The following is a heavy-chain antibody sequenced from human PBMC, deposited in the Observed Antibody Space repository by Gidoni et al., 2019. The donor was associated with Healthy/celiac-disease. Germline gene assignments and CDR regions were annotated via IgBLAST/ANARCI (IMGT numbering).Heavy chain of an antibody. J-gene: IGHJ4*02. CDR2: IFSNDEK. V-gene: IGHV2-26*01. Sequence: QVTLKESGPVLVKPTETLTLTRTVPGFSLSKARMGVSWIRQPPGKALEWLAHIFSNDEKSYSTSLKSRLTISKDTSKSQVVLTMTNMDPVDTATYYCARILRPRYCSGGSCYFVFDYWGQGTLVTVSS. CDR1: GFSLSKARMG. CDR3: ARILRPRYCSGGSCYFVFDY. D-gene: IGHD2-15*01.